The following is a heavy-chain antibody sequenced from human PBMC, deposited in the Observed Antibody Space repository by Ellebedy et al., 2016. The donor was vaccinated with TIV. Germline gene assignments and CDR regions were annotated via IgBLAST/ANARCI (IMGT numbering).Heavy chain of an antibody. D-gene: IGHD4-17*01. V-gene: IGHV3-30*04. Sequence: GESLKISCAASGFTLSDYAMHWVRQAPGKGLEWVAVISDDGNNKYYVDSVKGRFTISRDNAKNSLYLQMNSLRAEDTAVYYCARLYGTEAVDYWGQGTLVTVSS. CDR1: GFTLSDYA. CDR3: ARLYGTEAVDY. J-gene: IGHJ4*02. CDR2: ISDDGNNK.